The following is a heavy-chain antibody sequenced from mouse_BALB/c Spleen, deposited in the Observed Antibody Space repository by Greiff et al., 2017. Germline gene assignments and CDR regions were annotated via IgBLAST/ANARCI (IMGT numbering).Heavy chain of an antibody. D-gene: IGHD1-1*01. CDR2: ISSGSSTI. CDR1: GFTFSSFG. J-gene: IGHJ4*01. Sequence: EVQRVESGGGLVQPGGSRKLSCAASGFTFSSFGMHWVRQAPEKGLEWVAYISSGSSTIYYADTVKGRFTISRDNPKNTLFLQMTSLRSEDTAMYYCAREGSSYNYAMDYWGQGTSVTVAS. V-gene: IGHV5-17*02. CDR3: AREGSSYNYAMDY.